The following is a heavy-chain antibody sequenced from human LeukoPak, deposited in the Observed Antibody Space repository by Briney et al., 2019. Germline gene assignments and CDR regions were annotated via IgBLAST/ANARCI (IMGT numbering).Heavy chain of an antibody. CDR2: INPSGGST. CDR1: GYTFTSYY. V-gene: IGHV1-46*01. J-gene: IGHJ6*04. Sequence: ASVKVSCKASGYTFTSYYMHWVRQAPGQGLEWMGIINPSGGSTSYAQKFQGRVTMTRDTSTSTAYMGLSSLRSEDTAVYYCARVPLDYYGMDVWGKGTTVTVSS. CDR3: ARVPLDYYGMDV.